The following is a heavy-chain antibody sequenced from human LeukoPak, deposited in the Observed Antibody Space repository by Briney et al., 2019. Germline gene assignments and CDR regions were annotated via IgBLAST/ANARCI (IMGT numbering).Heavy chain of an antibody. CDR3: ARDTLSAGYYYYGMDV. D-gene: IGHD6-13*01. CDR2: ISSTGSTI. Sequence: GGSLRLSCAASGFTFSTYEMNWVRQAPGKGLEWVSYISSTGSTIYYADSVKGRFTISRDNAKNSLNLEMNSLRAEDTAVYYCARDTLSAGYYYYGMDVWGQGTTVTVSS. CDR1: GFTFSTYE. J-gene: IGHJ6*02. V-gene: IGHV3-48*03.